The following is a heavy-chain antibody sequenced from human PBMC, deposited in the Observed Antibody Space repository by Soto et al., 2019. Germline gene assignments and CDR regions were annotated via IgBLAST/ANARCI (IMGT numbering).Heavy chain of an antibody. CDR2: IGTAGDT. J-gene: IGHJ4*02. CDR3: ARDSSDLSTYIASRPHYFDY. CDR1: GFTFSSYD. V-gene: IGHV3-13*01. D-gene: IGHD6-6*01. Sequence: GGSLRLSCAASGFTFSSYDMHWVRQATGKGLEWVSAIGTAGDTYYPGSVKGRFTISRDNSKNTLYLQMNSLRAEDTAVYYCARDSSDLSTYIASRPHYFDYWGQGTLVTVSS.